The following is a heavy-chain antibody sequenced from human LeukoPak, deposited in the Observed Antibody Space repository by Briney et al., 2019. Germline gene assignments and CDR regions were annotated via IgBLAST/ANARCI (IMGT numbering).Heavy chain of an antibody. V-gene: IGHV3-30-3*01. Sequence: GGSLRLSCAASGFTFSSYAMHWVRQAPGKGLEWVAVISYDGSNKYYADSVKGRFTISRDNSKNTLYLQMNSLRAEDTAVYYCAREGRVYLQFVAFDIWGQGTMVTVSS. CDR3: AREGRVYLQFVAFDI. CDR2: ISYDGSNK. D-gene: IGHD2-8*01. CDR1: GFTFSSYA. J-gene: IGHJ3*02.